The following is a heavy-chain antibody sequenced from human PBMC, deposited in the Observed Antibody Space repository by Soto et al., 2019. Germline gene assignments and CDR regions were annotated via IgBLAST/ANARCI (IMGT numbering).Heavy chain of an antibody. CDR3: ARENDFWSGYYFAFDI. CDR2: INAGNGNT. Sequence: ASVKVSCKASGYTFTNYGMHWVRQAPGQRLEWMGWINAGNGNTKYSQKFQGRVSISRDTSASTAYMELSSLRSEDTAVYYCARENDFWSGYYFAFDIWGQRTLVTVSS. J-gene: IGHJ3*02. CDR1: GYTFTNYG. D-gene: IGHD3-3*01. V-gene: IGHV1-3*01.